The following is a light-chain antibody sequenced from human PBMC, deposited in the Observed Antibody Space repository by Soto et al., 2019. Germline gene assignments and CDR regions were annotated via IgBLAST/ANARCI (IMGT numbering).Light chain of an antibody. CDR1: SGHSSYA. CDR2: LNSAGSH. V-gene: IGLV4-69*01. J-gene: IGLJ2*01. CDR3: QTWGTGIQV. Sequence: QLVLTQSPSASASLGASVKLTCTLSSGHSSYAIAWHQQHPEKGPRYLMKLNSAGSHSKGDGIPDRFSGSSSGAERYLTISILQSEDQADYYCQTWGTGIQVFGGGTKLTVL.